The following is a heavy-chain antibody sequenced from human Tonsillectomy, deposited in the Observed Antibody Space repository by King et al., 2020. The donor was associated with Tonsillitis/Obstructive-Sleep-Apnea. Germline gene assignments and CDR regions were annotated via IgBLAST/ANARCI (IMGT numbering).Heavy chain of an antibody. CDR3: ARDEPLGAFDP. CDR2: IHHSGNT. CDR1: GDSVSSGSYY. J-gene: IGHJ5*02. Sequence: QLQESGPGLVKPSETLSLTCTVSGDSVSSGSYYWTWIRQPPGQGLEWIGYIHHSGNTNYNASLKSRVTISLDRSKNQFSLSLSSMTAADSAVYYCARDEPLGAFDPWGQGILVTVSS. V-gene: IGHV4-61*01.